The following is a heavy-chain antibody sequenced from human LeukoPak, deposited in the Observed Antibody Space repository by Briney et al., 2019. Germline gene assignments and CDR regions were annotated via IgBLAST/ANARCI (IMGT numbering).Heavy chain of an antibody. J-gene: IGHJ4*02. CDR1: GGSIISYF. CDR3: ARGGVTTIAQYDY. D-gene: IGHD5-12*01. V-gene: IGHV4-59*01. Sequence: SETLSLTCTVSGGSIISYFWSWIRQPPGKGPEWIGYIFDSGTTNYNPSTNYNPSLKSRVTVSLDTSKNHFSLKLSSVPAADTAVYFCARGGVTTIAQYDYWGQGILVTVSS. CDR2: IFDSGTTNYNPST.